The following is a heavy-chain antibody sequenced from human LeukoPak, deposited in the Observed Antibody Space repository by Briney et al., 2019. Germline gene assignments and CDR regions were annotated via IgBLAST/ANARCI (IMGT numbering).Heavy chain of an antibody. CDR3: ASLGSGSSPIIDFDY. Sequence: ASVKVSCKASGYSSTSYYMHWVRQAPGQGLEWMGIIDPSGGSTNYAQKFQGRITLTRDTSTSTVYMELSSLRSEDTAIYYCASLGSGSSPIIDFDYWGQGTLVTVSS. V-gene: IGHV1-46*01. D-gene: IGHD3-10*01. J-gene: IGHJ4*02. CDR1: GYSSTSYY. CDR2: IDPSGGST.